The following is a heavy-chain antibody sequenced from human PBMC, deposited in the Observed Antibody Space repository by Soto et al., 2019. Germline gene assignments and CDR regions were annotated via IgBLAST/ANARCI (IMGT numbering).Heavy chain of an antibody. CDR3: ATRPETGSGRGIGMDV. CDR1: GFTFSSYA. V-gene: IGHV3-23*01. Sequence: PGGSLRLSCAASGFTFSSYAMSWVRQAPGKGLEWVSAISGSGGSTYYADSVKGRFTISRDNSKNTLYLQMNSLRAEDTAVYYCATRPETGSGRGIGMDVWGQGTTVTVSS. D-gene: IGHD6-19*01. CDR2: ISGSGGST. J-gene: IGHJ6*02.